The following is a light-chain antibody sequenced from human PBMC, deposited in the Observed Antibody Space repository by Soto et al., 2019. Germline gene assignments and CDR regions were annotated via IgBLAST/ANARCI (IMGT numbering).Light chain of an antibody. CDR1: SSDVGGYNY. CDR2: DVS. J-gene: IGLJ2*01. Sequence: QSALTQPASVSGSPGQSITISCTGTSSDVGGYNYVSWYQQHPGKAPKLMIYDVSNRPSGVSNRFSGSKSGNTASLTISGLQAEDEADYYCSSYTSSSTVVFAGGTSSPS. CDR3: SSYTSSSTVV. V-gene: IGLV2-14*01.